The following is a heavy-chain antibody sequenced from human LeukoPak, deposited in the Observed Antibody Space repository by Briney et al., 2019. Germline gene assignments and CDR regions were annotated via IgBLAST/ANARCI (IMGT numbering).Heavy chain of an antibody. Sequence: GGSLRLSCAASAFTFSNFWMSWVRQAPGKGLEWVANIKEDGSEINYVDSVKGRFTISRDNAKNSLYLQMNSLRVDDTAVYYCARDRGYSTFDYWGQGTLVTVSS. J-gene: IGHJ4*02. CDR1: AFTFSNFW. V-gene: IGHV3-7*01. CDR3: ARDRGYSTFDY. D-gene: IGHD4-23*01. CDR2: IKEDGSEI.